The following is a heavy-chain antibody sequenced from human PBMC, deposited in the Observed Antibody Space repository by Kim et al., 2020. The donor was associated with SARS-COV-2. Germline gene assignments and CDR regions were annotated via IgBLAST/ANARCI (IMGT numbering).Heavy chain of an antibody. J-gene: IGHJ4*02. Sequence: YVKGRYTISRDNSKSTLYLQVNSLRAEDTAVYYCAKDGGYYYDSSGYFDYWGQGTLVTVSS. D-gene: IGHD3-22*01. CDR3: AKDGGYYYDSSGYFDY. V-gene: IGHV3-30*02.